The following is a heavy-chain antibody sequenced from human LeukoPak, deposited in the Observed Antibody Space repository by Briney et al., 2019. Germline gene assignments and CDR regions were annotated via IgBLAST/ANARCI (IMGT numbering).Heavy chain of an antibody. D-gene: IGHD5-18*01. CDR1: GFTFTTYW. Sequence: GGSLRLSCAASGFTFTTYWMHWVRHAPGKGLVWVSHINSDGSITSYADSVKGRFTISRDNAKNTLYLHMNSLRAEDTAVYYCARDAVDTANAVWGQGTTVTVSS. V-gene: IGHV3-74*01. J-gene: IGHJ6*02. CDR3: ARDAVDTANAV. CDR2: INSDGSIT.